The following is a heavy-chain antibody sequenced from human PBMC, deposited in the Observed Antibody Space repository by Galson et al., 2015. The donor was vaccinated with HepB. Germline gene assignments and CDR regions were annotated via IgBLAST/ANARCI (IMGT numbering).Heavy chain of an antibody. CDR1: GGPISTRSTF. Sequence: ETLSLTCTVTGGPISTRSTFWAWMRQPPGKGLEWIGSLYYGGSTYYNPSLKSRVTISVDTSRSRFSLNLKSVTAADTAIYYCARGYQIAARPFDYWGQGTLVTVPS. D-gene: IGHD6-6*01. J-gene: IGHJ4*02. V-gene: IGHV4-39*07. CDR2: LYYGGST. CDR3: ARGYQIAARPFDY.